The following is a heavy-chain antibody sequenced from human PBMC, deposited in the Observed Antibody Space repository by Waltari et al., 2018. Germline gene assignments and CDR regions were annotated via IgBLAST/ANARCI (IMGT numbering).Heavy chain of an antibody. D-gene: IGHD3-10*01. Sequence: QVQLQESGPGLVKPSETLSLTCAVSGYSISSGYYWGWIRQPPGKGLEWIGSIYHSGSTYYNPTLKSRVTISVDTSKNQFALKLSSVTAADTAVYYCARWGLLWFGELGELIDYWGQGTLVTVSS. CDR1: GYSISSGYY. V-gene: IGHV4-38-2*01. J-gene: IGHJ4*02. CDR2: IYHSGST. CDR3: ARWGLLWFGELGELIDY.